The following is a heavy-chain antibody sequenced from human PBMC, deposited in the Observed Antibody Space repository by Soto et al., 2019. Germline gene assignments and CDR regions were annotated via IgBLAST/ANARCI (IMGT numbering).Heavy chain of an antibody. CDR2: ISGSGGST. J-gene: IGHJ6*02. Sequence: PGGSLRLSCAASGFTFSSYAMSWVRQAPGKGLEWVSAISGSGGSTYYADSVRGRFTISRDNSKNTLYLQMNSLRAEDTAVYYCAKSITMVRGVIRYPSYYYGMDVWGQGTTVTVSS. V-gene: IGHV3-23*01. D-gene: IGHD3-10*01. CDR1: GFTFSSYA. CDR3: AKSITMVRGVIRYPSYYYGMDV.